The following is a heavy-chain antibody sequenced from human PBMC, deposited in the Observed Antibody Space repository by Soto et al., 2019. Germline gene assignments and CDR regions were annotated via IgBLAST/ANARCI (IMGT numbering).Heavy chain of an antibody. J-gene: IGHJ5*02. Sequence: TLSLTCAVSGGSISSGGYSWSWIRQPPGKGLEWIGYIYHSGSTYYNPSLKSRVTISVDRSKNQFSLKLSSVTAADTAVYYCARGFLQSPSLNWFDPWGQGTLVTVSS. CDR2: IYHSGST. D-gene: IGHD3-3*01. CDR1: GGSISSGGYS. V-gene: IGHV4-30-2*01. CDR3: ARGFLQSPSLNWFDP.